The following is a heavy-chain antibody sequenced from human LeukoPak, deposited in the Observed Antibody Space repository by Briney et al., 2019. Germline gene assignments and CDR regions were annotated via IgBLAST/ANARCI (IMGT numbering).Heavy chain of an antibody. CDR3: ARTYYYDSSGYYYLRWFDP. J-gene: IGHJ5*02. CDR1: GGSFSGYY. V-gene: IGHV4-34*01. D-gene: IGHD3-22*01. Sequence: PSETLSLTCAVYGGSFSGYYWSWLRQPPGKGLEWVGEINHSGSTNYNPSFKSRVTISVDTSKNQFSQKLSSVTTADTAVYYCARTYYYDSSGYYYLRWFDPWGQGTLVTVSS. CDR2: INHSGST.